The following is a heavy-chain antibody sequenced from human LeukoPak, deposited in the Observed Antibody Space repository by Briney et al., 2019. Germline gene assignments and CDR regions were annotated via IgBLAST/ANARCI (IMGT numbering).Heavy chain of an antibody. CDR2: IHGSGDNT. CDR1: GFTFSNYA. D-gene: IGHD3-22*01. CDR3: VKVAPSDYYDTTGYWGDH. Sequence: GGSLRLSCAASGFTFSNYALSWVRQAPGKGLEWVSGIHGSGDNTYYADSVKGRFTISRDNSKNTLYLQMNSLRAEDTAVYYCVKVAPSDYYDTTGYWGDHWGQGTLVTVSS. J-gene: IGHJ4*02. V-gene: IGHV3-23*01.